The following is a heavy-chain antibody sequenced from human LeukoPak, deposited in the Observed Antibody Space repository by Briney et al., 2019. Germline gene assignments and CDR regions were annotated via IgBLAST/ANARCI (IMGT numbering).Heavy chain of an antibody. J-gene: IGHJ4*02. CDR3: AKDLSGRKGPFDY. V-gene: IGHV3-30*18. CDR1: GFTFSSYG. CDR2: ISSDGSNA. D-gene: IGHD3-10*01. Sequence: GGSLRLSCAASGFTFSSYGMHWVRQAPGKGLEWVAVISSDGSNAYYADSVKGRFTMSRDNSKNTLFVQMNSLRAEDTAEYYCAKDLSGRKGPFDYWGQGTLVTVSS.